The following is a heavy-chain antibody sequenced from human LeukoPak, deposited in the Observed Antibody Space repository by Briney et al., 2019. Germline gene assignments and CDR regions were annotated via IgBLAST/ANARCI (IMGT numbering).Heavy chain of an antibody. CDR3: ARACSDGSCYLAAFDL. CDR2: ISDTAGTT. J-gene: IGHJ3*01. D-gene: IGHD2-15*01. CDR1: GFSFTNHA. Sequence: PGGSLRLSCAASGFSFTNHAMSWVRQAPGEGLQWVSTISDTAGTTFYADSVRDRFTISRDVSNSTLYLQMGGLRADDTAVYYCARACSDGSCYLAAFDLWGQGTMVTVSS. V-gene: IGHV3-23*01.